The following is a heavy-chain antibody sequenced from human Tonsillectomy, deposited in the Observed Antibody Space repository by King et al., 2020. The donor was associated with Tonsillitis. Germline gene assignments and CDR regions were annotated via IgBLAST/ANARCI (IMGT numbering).Heavy chain of an antibody. CDR1: GFTFSNYA. D-gene: IGHD1-1*01. CDR2: ISYDGSEK. V-gene: IGHV3-30*04. Sequence: VQLVESGGGVVQPGRSLRLSCAASGFTFSNYAMHWVRQAPGKGLEWVAIISYDGSEKYYADSVKGRFTISRDNSKNKMSVQMNSLRAEDTAVYYCARDLMSGDWNDPLGYFDYWGQGTLVTVSS. J-gene: IGHJ4*02. CDR3: ARDLMSGDWNDPLGYFDY.